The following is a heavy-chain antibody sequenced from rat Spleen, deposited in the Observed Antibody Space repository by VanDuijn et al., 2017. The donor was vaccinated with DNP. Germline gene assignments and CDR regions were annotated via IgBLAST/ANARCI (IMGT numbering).Heavy chain of an antibody. CDR1: GFTFSDYA. Sequence: EVQLVESGGGLVQPGRSLKLSCPASGFTFSDYAMAWVRQAPGKGLEWVATISYDGLRPYYRDSVKGRFTISRDNAESTLYLQRDSLRSEDTATYYCARVFYSSYPYYFDYWGQGVMVTVSS. CDR2: ISYDGLRP. V-gene: IGHV5-17*01. D-gene: IGHD1-2*01. J-gene: IGHJ2*01. CDR3: ARVFYSSYPYYFDY.